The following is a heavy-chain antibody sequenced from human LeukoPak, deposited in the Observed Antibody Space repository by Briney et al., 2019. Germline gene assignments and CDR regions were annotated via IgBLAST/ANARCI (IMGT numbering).Heavy chain of an antibody. CDR2: IYYSGST. CDR3: ARVRSSGYPPPPAFDY. J-gene: IGHJ4*02. V-gene: IGHV4-59*01. Sequence: SETLSHTCTVSGGSISSYYWSWIRQPPGKGLEWIGYIYYSGSTNYNPSLKSRVTISVDTSKNQFSLKLSSVTAADTAVYYCARVRSSGYPPPPAFDYWGQGTLVTVSS. CDR1: GGSISSYY. D-gene: IGHD3-22*01.